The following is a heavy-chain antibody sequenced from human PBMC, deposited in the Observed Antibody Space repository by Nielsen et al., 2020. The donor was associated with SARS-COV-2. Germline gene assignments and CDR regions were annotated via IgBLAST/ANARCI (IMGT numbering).Heavy chain of an antibody. CDR3: AREGGDISSSEVDY. CDR1: GYTFTGYY. D-gene: IGHD6-6*01. V-gene: IGHV1-46*01. J-gene: IGHJ4*02. Sequence: ASVKVSCKASGYTFTGYYMHWVRQAPGQGLEWVGIITPSGGITSYAQNFQGRVTMTTDTSTSTVYLELSSLISEDTAVYYCAREGGDISSSEVDYWGQGTLVTVSS. CDR2: ITPSGGIT.